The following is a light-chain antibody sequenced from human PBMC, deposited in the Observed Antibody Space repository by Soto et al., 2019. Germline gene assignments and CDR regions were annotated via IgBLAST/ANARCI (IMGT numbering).Light chain of an antibody. Sequence: EIVMTQSPATLSVSPGERATLSCRASQTVIRNLAWYQQKPGQTPRLLIFGASTRATGIPARFSGSGSGTEFTLTISSLQPEDFAVYYCQQYGSSLFTFGPGTKVDFK. CDR2: GAS. CDR3: QQYGSSLFT. CDR1: QTVIRN. J-gene: IGKJ3*01. V-gene: IGKV3-15*01.